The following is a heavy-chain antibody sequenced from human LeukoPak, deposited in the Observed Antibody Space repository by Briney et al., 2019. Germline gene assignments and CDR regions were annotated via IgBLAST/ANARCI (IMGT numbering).Heavy chain of an antibody. CDR3: ARRGYITMVRGAKPHPYYYYYMDV. CDR2: INPNSGGT. D-gene: IGHD3-10*01. Sequence: ASVKVSCKASGYTFTGYYMHWVRQAPGQGLEWMGWINPNSGGTNYAQKFQGRVTMTRDTSISTAYMELSRLRSDDTAVYYCARRGYITMVRGAKPHPYYYYYMDVWGKGTTVTVSS. J-gene: IGHJ6*03. V-gene: IGHV1-2*02. CDR1: GYTFTGYY.